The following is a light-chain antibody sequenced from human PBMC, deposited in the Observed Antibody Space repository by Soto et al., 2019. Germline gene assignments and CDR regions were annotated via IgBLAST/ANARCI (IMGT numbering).Light chain of an antibody. Sequence: QSALTQPPSAPGSPGQSVTISCTGTSSDVGGYNYVSWYQQHPGKAPKLMISEVSKRPSGVPDRFSGSKSGNTASLTVSGLHAEDEADYYCSSFAGNNNFVFGGGTKLTVL. CDR3: SSFAGNNNFV. CDR2: EVS. V-gene: IGLV2-8*01. J-gene: IGLJ2*01. CDR1: SSDVGGYNY.